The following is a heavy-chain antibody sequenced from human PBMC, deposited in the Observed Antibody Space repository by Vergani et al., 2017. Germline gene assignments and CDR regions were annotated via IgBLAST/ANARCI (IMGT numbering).Heavy chain of an antibody. CDR2: VHRNGNT. V-gene: IGHV4-39*07. J-gene: IGHJ4*02. Sequence: QLQLQESCPGLVKPSETLSLTCTVSGSSISSSSYYWGWIRQPPGKGLEWIGCVHRNGNTYYTSSLRSRATISRDTSKNQFSLRLTSVTAADTAVYYCARQNPYGSAHVDFWGRGVLVTVSA. CDR3: ARQNPYGSAHVDF. CDR1: GSSISSSSYY. D-gene: IGHD3-10*01.